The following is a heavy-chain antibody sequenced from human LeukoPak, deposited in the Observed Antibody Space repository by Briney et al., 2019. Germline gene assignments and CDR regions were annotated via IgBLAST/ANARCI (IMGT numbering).Heavy chain of an antibody. CDR2: IRSSSTYI. V-gene: IGHV3-21*06. CDR3: ARDERAQWLVRYFDY. D-gene: IGHD6-19*01. J-gene: IGHJ4*02. CDR1: GFTFSSYS. Sequence: PGGSLRLSCAASGFTFSSYSLNWVRQAPGKGLEWVSSIRSSSTYIYYADSVKGRFIISRDNANNSVYLQMNSLRAEDTAVYYCARDERAQWLVRYFDYWGQGTLVTVSS.